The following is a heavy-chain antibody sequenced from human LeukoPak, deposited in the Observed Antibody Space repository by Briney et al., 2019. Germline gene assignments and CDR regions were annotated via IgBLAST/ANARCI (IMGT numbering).Heavy chain of an antibody. D-gene: IGHD1-26*01. V-gene: IGHV1-18*01. CDR1: GYTFTSYD. Sequence: ASVKVSCKASGYTFTSYDINWVRQAPGQGLEWMGWISAYDGNTNYAQNLQGRVTLTTDTSTRTAYMDLRSLRSDDTAIYYCARTRPTWEGWGFDYWGQGTLVTVSS. CDR2: ISAYDGNT. J-gene: IGHJ4*02. CDR3: ARTRPTWEGWGFDY.